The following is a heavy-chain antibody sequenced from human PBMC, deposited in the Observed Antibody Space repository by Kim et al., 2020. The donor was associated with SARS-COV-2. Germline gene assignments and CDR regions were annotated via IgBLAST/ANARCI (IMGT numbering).Heavy chain of an antibody. CDR1: GFTFSDYY. V-gene: IGHV3-11*06. Sequence: GGSLRLSCAAYGFTFSDYYMSWIRQAPGKGPEWLSYITGSSNYANYADSVRGRFTISRDNAKNSLFLQMNSLRAEDTAVYYCAAAHDYGDYVDTFHIWG. CDR3: AAAHDYGDYVDTFHI. CDR2: ITGSSNYA. D-gene: IGHD4-17*01. J-gene: IGHJ3*02.